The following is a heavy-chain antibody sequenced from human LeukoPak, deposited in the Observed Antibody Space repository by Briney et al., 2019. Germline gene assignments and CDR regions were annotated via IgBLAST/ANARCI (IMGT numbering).Heavy chain of an antibody. D-gene: IGHD6-19*01. CDR3: ARGLAGYYHYYGMDV. CDR1: GGSFSGYY. J-gene: IGHJ6*02. V-gene: IGHV4-34*01. Sequence: SETLSLTCAVYGGSFSGYYWSWIRQPPGRGLEWIGEINHSGSTNYNPSLKSRVTISVDTSKNQFSLKLSSVTAADTAVYYCARGLAGYYHYYGMDVWGQGTTVAVSS. CDR2: INHSGST.